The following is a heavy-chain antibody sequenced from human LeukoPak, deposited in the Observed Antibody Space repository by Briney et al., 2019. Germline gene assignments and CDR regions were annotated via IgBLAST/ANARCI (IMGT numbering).Heavy chain of an antibody. CDR1: GGSISSYY. V-gene: IGHV4-59*01. CDR3: ARASGSYFN. CDR2: IYYSGST. Sequence: KPSETLSLTCTVSGGSISSYYRSWIRQPPGKGLEWIGYIYYSGSTNYNPSLKSRVTISVDTSKNQFSLKLSSVTAADTAVYYCARASGSYFNWGQGTLVTVSS. J-gene: IGHJ4*02. D-gene: IGHD1-26*01.